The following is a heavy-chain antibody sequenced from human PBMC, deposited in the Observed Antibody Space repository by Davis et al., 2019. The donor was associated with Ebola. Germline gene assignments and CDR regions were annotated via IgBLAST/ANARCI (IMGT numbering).Heavy chain of an antibody. Sequence: PGGSLRLSCAASGFTFSSYAMSWVRQAPGKGLEWVSAISGSGGSTYYADSVKGRFTISRDNSKNTLYLQMNSLRAEDTAVYYCANVEGYYYYYGMDVWGQGTTVTVSS. CDR2: ISGSGGST. J-gene: IGHJ6*02. CDR1: GFTFSSYA. V-gene: IGHV3-23*01. CDR3: ANVEGYYYYYGMDV.